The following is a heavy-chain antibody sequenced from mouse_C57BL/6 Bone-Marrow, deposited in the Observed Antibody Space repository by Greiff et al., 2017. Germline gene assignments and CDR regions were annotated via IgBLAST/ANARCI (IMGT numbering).Heavy chain of an antibody. CDR1: GYAFTNYL. J-gene: IGHJ3*01. D-gene: IGHD4-1*01. Sequence: VKLQESGAELVRPGTSVKVSCKASGYAFTNYLIEWVKQRPGQGLEWIGVLNPGSGGTNYNEKFQGKATLTADKSSSTAYMRLSSLTSEDSAVYFCARSKNWDSWFAYWGQGTLVTVSA. CDR2: LNPGSGGT. CDR3: ARSKNWDSWFAY. V-gene: IGHV1-54*01.